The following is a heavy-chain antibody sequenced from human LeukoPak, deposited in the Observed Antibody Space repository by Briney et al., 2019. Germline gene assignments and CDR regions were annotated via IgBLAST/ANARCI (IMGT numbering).Heavy chain of an antibody. V-gene: IGHV3-21*01. J-gene: IGHJ4*02. CDR2: ISSSSSYI. CDR1: GFTFSSYS. D-gene: IGHD3-16*01. Sequence: GGSLRLSCAASGFTFSSYSMNWVRQAPGKGLEWVSSISSSSSYIYYAVSVKGRFTISRDNAKNSLYLQMNSLRAEDTAVYYCARDWGEYYFDYWGQGTLVTVSS. CDR3: ARDWGEYYFDY.